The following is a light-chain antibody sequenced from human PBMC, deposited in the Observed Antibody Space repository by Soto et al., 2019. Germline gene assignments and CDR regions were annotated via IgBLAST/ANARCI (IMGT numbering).Light chain of an antibody. CDR1: QSVSSSS. Sequence: GLTQSPGTMSLSPGDRATLSCRASQSVSSSSLAWYQQKPGQAPRLLIYGASSRATGIPDRFSGSGSGTDFTLTISRLEPEDFAVYYCQQYGSSPWTFGQGTQVEIK. J-gene: IGKJ1*01. CDR2: GAS. V-gene: IGKV3-20*01. CDR3: QQYGSSPWT.